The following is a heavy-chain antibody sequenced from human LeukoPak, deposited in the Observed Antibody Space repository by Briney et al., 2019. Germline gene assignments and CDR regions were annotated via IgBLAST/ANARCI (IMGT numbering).Heavy chain of an antibody. V-gene: IGHV3-21*01. CDR1: GFTFSYYA. CDR3: AKDLHYGSADY. CDR2: ISTRSTYI. Sequence: GGSLRLSCAASGFTFSYYAMNWVRQAPGKGLEWVSSISTRSTYIYYADSLKGRFTISRDNAENSLYLQMNSLRAEDTAVYYCAKDLHYGSADYWGQGTLVTVSS. D-gene: IGHD3-10*01. J-gene: IGHJ4*02.